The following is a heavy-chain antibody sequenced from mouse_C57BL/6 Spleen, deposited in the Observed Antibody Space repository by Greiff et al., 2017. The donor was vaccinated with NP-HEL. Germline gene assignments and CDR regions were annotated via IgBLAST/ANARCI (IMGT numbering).Heavy chain of an antibody. CDR1: GFTFSSYT. J-gene: IGHJ1*03. V-gene: IGHV5-9*01. CDR2: IGGGGGNT. CDR3: ARRDYDYDVWYFDV. D-gene: IGHD2-4*01. Sequence: EVQGVESGGGLVKPGGSPKLSCAASGFTFSSYTMSWVRQTPEKRLEWVATIGGGGGNTYYPDSVKGRFTISRDNAKNTLYLQMSSLRSEDTALYYCARRDYDYDVWYFDVWGTGTTVTVSS.